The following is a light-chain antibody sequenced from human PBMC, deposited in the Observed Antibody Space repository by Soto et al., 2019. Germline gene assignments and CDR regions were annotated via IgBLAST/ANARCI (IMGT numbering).Light chain of an antibody. CDR2: DAS. J-gene: IGKJ4*01. CDR3: QQRSNWPF. V-gene: IGKV3-11*01. Sequence: EIVLTQSPATLSLSPGERATLSCRASQRVSSYLAWYQQKPGQAPRLLIYDASNRATGIPARFSGSGSGTDFTLTISSLEPEDFAVYYSQQRSNWPFFGGGTKVEIK. CDR1: QRVSSY.